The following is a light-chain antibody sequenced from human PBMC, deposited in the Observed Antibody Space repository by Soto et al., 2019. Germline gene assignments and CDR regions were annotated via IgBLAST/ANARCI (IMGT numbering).Light chain of an antibody. Sequence: EIVMTQSPATLSVSPGERATLSCRASQSVSSNLAWYQQKPGQAPRLLIYGASTRATGIPARFSGSGSGTEFTLTFSSLQSEDFAVYYCQHRGTFGQGTKVDIK. J-gene: IGKJ1*01. CDR2: GAS. CDR1: QSVSSN. V-gene: IGKV3-15*01. CDR3: QHRGT.